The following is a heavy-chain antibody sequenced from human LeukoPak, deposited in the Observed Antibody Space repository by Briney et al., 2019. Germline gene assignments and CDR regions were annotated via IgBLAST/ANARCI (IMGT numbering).Heavy chain of an antibody. Sequence: GGSLRLSCVASAFTFSSYDMSWVRQAPGKGLEWVSAISGTGGSTYYADSVKGRFTISRDNSRNTLYLQMNSLRGEDTAVYYCAKNIGGLDYWGQGTLVTVSS. CDR3: AKNIGGLDY. D-gene: IGHD3-10*01. J-gene: IGHJ4*02. CDR1: AFTFSSYD. V-gene: IGHV3-23*01. CDR2: ISGTGGST.